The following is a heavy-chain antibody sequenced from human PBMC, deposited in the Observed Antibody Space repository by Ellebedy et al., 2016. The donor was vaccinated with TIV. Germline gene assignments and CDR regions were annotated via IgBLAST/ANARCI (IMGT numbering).Heavy chain of an antibody. D-gene: IGHD6-19*01. CDR3: ARDEGSSGWYGAGLV. J-gene: IGHJ4*02. V-gene: IGHV3-30-3*01. CDR2: TSYDGSNK. Sequence: GGSLRLSXAASGFTFSSYAMHWVRQAPGKGLKWVAVTSYDGSNKYYAESVKGRFTISRDNSKNTLYLQMNSLRADDTAVYYCARDEGSSGWYGAGLVWGQGTLVTVSS. CDR1: GFTFSSYA.